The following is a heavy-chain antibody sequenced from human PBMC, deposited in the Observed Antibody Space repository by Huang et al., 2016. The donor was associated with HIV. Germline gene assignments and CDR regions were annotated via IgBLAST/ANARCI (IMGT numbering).Heavy chain of an antibody. J-gene: IGHJ4*02. CDR2: IYSTGSA. CDR3: ASWWSGYSFGYLDS. Sequence: QVQLQESGPGLVKPSQTLSLTCTVSNGSISSGTYYWTWIRQPAGKGLEWIGHIYSTGSANYNPALKSRVEISIFTSKNQFSLKVSSLTAADTAVYYCASWWSGYSFGYLDSWGQGTLVVVSS. V-gene: IGHV4-61*09. CDR1: NGSISSGTYY. D-gene: IGHD5-18*01.